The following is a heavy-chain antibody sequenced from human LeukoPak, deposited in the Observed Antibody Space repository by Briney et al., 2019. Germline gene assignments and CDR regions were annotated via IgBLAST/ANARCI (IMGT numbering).Heavy chain of an antibody. CDR1: GGSINSFY. J-gene: IGHJ5*02. Sequence: SETLSLTCSVSGGSINSFYWSWIRQPPGKGLEWIGYIYSSGSTKYNPSLNSRVTISVDTSNNQFSLNLSSVTAADTAVYYCASYGSGSYFGSVPFDPWGQGTLVTVSS. CDR2: IYSSGST. CDR3: ASYGSGSYFGSVPFDP. V-gene: IGHV4-4*09. D-gene: IGHD3-10*01.